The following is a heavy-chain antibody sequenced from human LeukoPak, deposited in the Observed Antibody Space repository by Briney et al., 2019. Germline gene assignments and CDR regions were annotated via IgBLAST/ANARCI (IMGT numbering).Heavy chain of an antibody. CDR2: IRYDGSNK. V-gene: IGHV3-30*02. D-gene: IGHD6-19*01. CDR3: AKGAEQWPPRFYFDY. Sequence: PGGSLRLSCAASGFTFSSYGVHWVRQAPGKGLEWVAFIRYDGSNKYYADSVKGRFTISRDNSKNTLYLQMNSLRAEDTAVYYCAKGAEQWPPRFYFDYWGQGTLVTVSS. J-gene: IGHJ4*02. CDR1: GFTFSSYG.